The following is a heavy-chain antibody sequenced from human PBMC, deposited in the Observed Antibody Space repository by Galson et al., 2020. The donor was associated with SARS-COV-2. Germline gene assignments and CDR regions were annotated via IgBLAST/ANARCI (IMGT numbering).Heavy chain of an antibody. J-gene: IGHJ4*02. V-gene: IGHV4-31*03. CDR3: ATGAGPTYSDRGIIIACDH. Sequence: TLSLTCTVSGDSIPSGRYYWNWIRLRPGKGLEWIGNINDSGTAKYHPSLRRRLSISGDTSKNQFSLNLASVTAADTAVYYCATGAGPTYSDRGIIIACDHWGQGTLVTVSS. CDR2: INDSGTA. CDR1: GDSIPSGRYY. D-gene: IGHD3-10*01.